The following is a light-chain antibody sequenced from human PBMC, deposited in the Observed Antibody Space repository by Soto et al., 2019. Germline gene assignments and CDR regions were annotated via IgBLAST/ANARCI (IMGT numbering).Light chain of an antibody. CDR2: KAS. V-gene: IGKV1-5*03. Sequence: DIHMSQSPSTLSASLGARVTITFRASHSISNWLAWYQQKPGKAPKLLIYKASTLESGVPSRFSGSGSGTEFTLTISSLQPEDFATYYCQQCHSYWTFGQGTMVDI. CDR3: QQCHSYWT. J-gene: IGKJ1*01. CDR1: HSISNW.